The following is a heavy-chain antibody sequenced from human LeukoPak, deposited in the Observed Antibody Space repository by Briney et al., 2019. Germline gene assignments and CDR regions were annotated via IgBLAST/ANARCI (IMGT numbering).Heavy chain of an antibody. CDR3: ARRKSPSPFDI. J-gene: IGHJ3*02. V-gene: IGHV4-59*01. CDR1: GGSIRSFY. CDR2: IYYTGST. Sequence: KPSETLSLTCTVSGGSIRSFYWSWIRQPPGKGLEWIGYIYYTGSTNYNPSLKSRVTISVDTSKNQFSLRLSSVTAADTAVYYCARRKSPSPFDIWGQGTKVTVSS.